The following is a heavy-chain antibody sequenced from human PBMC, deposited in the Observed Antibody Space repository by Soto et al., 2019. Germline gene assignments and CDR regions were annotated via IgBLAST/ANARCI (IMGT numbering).Heavy chain of an antibody. CDR2: MNPYNGNA. V-gene: IGHV1-8*01. CDR3: ARRKERSVPIYFDS. Sequence: AAVKGSFNASGYTFITYDINWVRQATGQVLEWMGWMNPYNGNAGYAQKFQGRVTMTRNTSISTAYMELSSLRSDDTAVYFCARRKERSVPIYFDSWGEGSLVTVSS. D-gene: IGHD6-25*01. J-gene: IGHJ4*02. CDR1: GYTFITYD.